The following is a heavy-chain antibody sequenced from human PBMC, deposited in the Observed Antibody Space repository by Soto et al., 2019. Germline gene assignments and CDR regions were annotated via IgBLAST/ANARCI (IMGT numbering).Heavy chain of an antibody. D-gene: IGHD2-21*01. CDR2: IYYSGST. J-gene: IGHJ4*02. CDR1: GGSIISYY. V-gene: IGHV4-59*01. Sequence: SETLSLTCTVPGGSIISYYWSWIRQPPGKGLEWIGYIYYSGSTNYNPSLKSRVTISVDTSKNQFSLKLSSVTAADTAVYYCAREVFHYFDYWGQGTLVTVSS. CDR3: AREVFHYFDY.